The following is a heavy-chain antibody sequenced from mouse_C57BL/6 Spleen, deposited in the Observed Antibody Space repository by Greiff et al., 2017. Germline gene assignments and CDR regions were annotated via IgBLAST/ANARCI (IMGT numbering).Heavy chain of an antibody. CDR2: IYPGDGDT. CDR1: GYAFSSSW. J-gene: IGHJ4*01. Sequence: QVQLKESGPELVKPGASVKISCKASGYAFSSSWMNWVKQRPGKGLEWIGRIYPGDGDTNYNGKFKGKATLTADKSSSTAYMQLSSLTSEDSAVYFCARGPRSNYAMDYWGQGTSVTVSS. D-gene: IGHD2-10*02. V-gene: IGHV1-82*01. CDR3: ARGPRSNYAMDY.